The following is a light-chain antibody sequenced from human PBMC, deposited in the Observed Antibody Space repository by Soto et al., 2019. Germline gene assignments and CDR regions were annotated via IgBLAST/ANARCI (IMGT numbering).Light chain of an antibody. Sequence: EIVMTQSPATISVSPVERATLSCRASQSFNSIYLAWYQQKPGQAPRLLIYGASSRATGIPDRFSGSGSGTDFTLTTSRLEPEDFAVYYCHQYDSWTFGQGTKVDIK. CDR2: GAS. V-gene: IGKV3-20*01. CDR3: HQYDSWT. CDR1: QSFNSIY. J-gene: IGKJ1*01.